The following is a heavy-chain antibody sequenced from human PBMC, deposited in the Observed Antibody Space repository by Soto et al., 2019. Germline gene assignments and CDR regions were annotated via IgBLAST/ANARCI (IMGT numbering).Heavy chain of an antibody. CDR3: GRVGGYGNYRDF. D-gene: IGHD5-12*01. CDR2: IYHSGST. V-gene: IGHV4-30-4*01. Sequence: LGKGLEWIGHIYHSGSTYYNPSLKSRITMSVDTPKNQFSLKLYYVTAADTAVYYCGRVGGYGNYRDFWGQGTLVTVSS. J-gene: IGHJ4*02.